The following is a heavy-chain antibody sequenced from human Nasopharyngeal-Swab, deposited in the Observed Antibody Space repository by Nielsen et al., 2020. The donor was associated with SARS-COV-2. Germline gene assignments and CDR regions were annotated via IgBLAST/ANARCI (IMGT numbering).Heavy chain of an antibody. V-gene: IGHV3-21*01. D-gene: IGHD3-3*01. Sequence: GGSLRLSCAAPGFTFNNYNFNWVRQAPGKGLEWVSSISSSSSYIYYADLVKGRFTISRDNAKNSLYLQMNSLRAEDTAVYYCARDGLDYDFWSAYFMDVWGQGTTVTVSS. J-gene: IGHJ6*02. CDR2: ISSSSSYI. CDR1: GFTFNNYN. CDR3: ARDGLDYDFWSAYFMDV.